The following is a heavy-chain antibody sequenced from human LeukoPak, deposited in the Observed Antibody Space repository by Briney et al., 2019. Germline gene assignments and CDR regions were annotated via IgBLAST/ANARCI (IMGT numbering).Heavy chain of an antibody. CDR1: GDSFATYG. CDR3: ARHPRTIWSTISDNWFDP. V-gene: IGHV1-18*01. Sequence: ASVRVSCKASGDSFATYGLSWVRQAPGRGLEWMGWISPYNGKTDYARKFQDRVTMTTDISTTTAYMELTSLTSDDTAVYFCARHPRTIWSTISDNWFDPWGQGTLVTVSS. CDR2: ISPYNGKT. D-gene: IGHD2-8*01. J-gene: IGHJ5*02.